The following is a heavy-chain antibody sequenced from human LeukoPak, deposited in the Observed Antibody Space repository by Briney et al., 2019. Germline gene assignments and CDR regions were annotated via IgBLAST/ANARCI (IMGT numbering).Heavy chain of an antibody. CDR2: IYPRDGST. V-gene: IGHV1-46*01. D-gene: IGHD5-18*01. Sequence: GASVKVSCKASGYTFTSNYIHWVRQAPGQGLEWMGVIYPRDGSTSYAQKFQGRVTVTRDTSTSTVHMELSGLRSEDTTVYYCATPLWSKDAFDIWGQGTMVTVSS. CDR1: GYTFTSNY. CDR3: ATPLWSKDAFDI. J-gene: IGHJ3*02.